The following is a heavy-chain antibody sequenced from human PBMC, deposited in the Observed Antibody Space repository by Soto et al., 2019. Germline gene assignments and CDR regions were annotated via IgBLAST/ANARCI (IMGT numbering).Heavy chain of an antibody. J-gene: IGHJ6*03. CDR1: GGSLSGYY. Sequence: QVHLEQWGAGLLNPSENLSRTCAVYGGSLSGYYWSWVRQSPGKGLEWIGEINHSGTANYNPSLKTRVTISADTSKHQFSLRLSSVTAADSAVYYCASYHFLDLWTGSRHYMDVWGRGTPVTVSS. CDR2: INHSGTA. CDR3: ASYHFLDLWTGSRHYMDV. D-gene: IGHD3-9*01. V-gene: IGHV4-34*01.